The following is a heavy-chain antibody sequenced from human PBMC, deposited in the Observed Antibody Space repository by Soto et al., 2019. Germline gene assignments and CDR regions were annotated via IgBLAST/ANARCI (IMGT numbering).Heavy chain of an antibody. J-gene: IGHJ3*02. CDR3: TSFSSGWYSPDAFDI. CDR2: IRSKANSYAT. V-gene: IGHV3-73*01. CDR1: WFTFVGSA. Sequence: PGGSLRLSCASSWFTFVGSAMHWVRLASGKGLEWVCRIRSKANSYATAYAASGIGRFTISTDRSMTTPALQLNSMKTEDTAVYYCTSFSSGWYSPDAFDIWGQGTMVTVSS. D-gene: IGHD6-19*01.